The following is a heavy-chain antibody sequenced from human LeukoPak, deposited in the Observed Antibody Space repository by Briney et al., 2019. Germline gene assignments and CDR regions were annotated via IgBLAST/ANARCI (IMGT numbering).Heavy chain of an antibody. D-gene: IGHD3-9*01. CDR3: AKWGDYDILTGYYDSDY. Sequence: GGSLRLSCAASGFIFSNYDMSWVRQAPGKGLEWVSAIVGRGSSTYYADSVKGRFTISRDNSKNTLYLQLNRLRAEDTAVYYCAKWGDYDILTGYYDSDYWGQGTLVTVSS. CDR1: GFIFSNYD. J-gene: IGHJ4*02. V-gene: IGHV3-23*01. CDR2: IVGRGSST.